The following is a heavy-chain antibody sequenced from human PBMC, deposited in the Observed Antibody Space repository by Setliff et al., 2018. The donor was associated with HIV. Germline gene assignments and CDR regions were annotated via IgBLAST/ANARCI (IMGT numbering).Heavy chain of an antibody. V-gene: IGHV1-18*01. CDR1: GYTFTRYG. J-gene: IGHJ4*02. CDR3: ARGQYSASWSYYFHY. CDR2: ISAYNGNT. D-gene: IGHD2-2*01. Sequence: GASVKVSCKASGYTFTRYGISWVRQAPGQGLEWMGWISAYNGNTNYAEKLQGRVTITTDTSTSTGYMELRSLRSDDTAVYYCARGQYSASWSYYFHYWGQGTQVTVSS.